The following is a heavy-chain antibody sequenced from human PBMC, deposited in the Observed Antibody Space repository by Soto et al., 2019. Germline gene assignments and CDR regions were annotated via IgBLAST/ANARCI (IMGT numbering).Heavy chain of an antibody. D-gene: IGHD3-3*01. CDR2: ISSSGTSM. CDR1: AFTFSTYT. J-gene: IGHJ3*01. CDR3: ARERLLEWLAGVRWWAFDV. Sequence: PGGSLRLSCAASAFTFSTYTMNWVRQAPGKGLEGVSSISSSGTSMYYADSVKGRFTISRDNSKNTLYLQMNSLRAEDTAVYYCARERLLEWLAGVRWWAFDVWGHGTMVTVSS. V-gene: IGHV3-21*04.